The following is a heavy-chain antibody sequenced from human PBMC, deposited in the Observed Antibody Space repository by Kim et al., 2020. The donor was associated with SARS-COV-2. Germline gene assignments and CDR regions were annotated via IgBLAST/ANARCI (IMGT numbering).Heavy chain of an antibody. D-gene: IGHD6-19*01. V-gene: IGHV3-33*01. Sequence: GGSLRLSCAASGFTFSSHGMHWVRQAPGKGLEWVAVIWYDGSEKYYADSVKGRFTISRDNSKNTLSLQMNSLRAGDTAVYYCAAITVGGTSATFDYWGQGILVTVAS. CDR2: IWYDGSEK. CDR1: GFTFSSHG. J-gene: IGHJ4*02. CDR3: AAITVGGTSATFDY.